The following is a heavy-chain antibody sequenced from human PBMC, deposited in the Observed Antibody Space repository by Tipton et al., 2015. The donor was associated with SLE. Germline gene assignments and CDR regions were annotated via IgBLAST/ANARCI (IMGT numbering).Heavy chain of an antibody. Sequence: SLRLSCAASGFTFSSYAMSWVRQAPGKGLEWVSAISGSGGSTYYADSVKGRFTISRDNSKNTLYLQMNSLRAEDTAVYYCAKEKRKIVDIVATGAGYWGQGTLVTVSS. CDR3: AKEKRKIVDIVATGAGY. CDR1: GFTFSSYA. D-gene: IGHD5-12*01. J-gene: IGHJ4*02. V-gene: IGHV3-23*01. CDR2: ISGSGGST.